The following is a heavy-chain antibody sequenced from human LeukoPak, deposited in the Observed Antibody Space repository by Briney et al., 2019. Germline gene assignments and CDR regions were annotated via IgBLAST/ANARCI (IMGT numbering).Heavy chain of an antibody. J-gene: IGHJ4*02. V-gene: IGHV4-34*01. D-gene: IGHD3-10*01. CDR3: ARGLVRYYYGSGSYSTYFDY. CDR2: INHSGST. CDR1: GGSFSGYY. Sequence: SETLSLTCAVYGGSFSGYYGSWIRQPPGKGLEWIGEINHSGSTNYNPSLKSRVTISVDTSKNQFSLKLSSVTAADTAVYYCARGLVRYYYGSGSYSTYFDYWGQGTLVTVSS.